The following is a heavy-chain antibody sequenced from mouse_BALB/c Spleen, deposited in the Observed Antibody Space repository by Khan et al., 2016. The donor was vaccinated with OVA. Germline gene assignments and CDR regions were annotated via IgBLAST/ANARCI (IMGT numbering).Heavy chain of an antibody. CDR1: GFSLSRYN. J-gene: IGHJ4*01. CDR3: ARAYYRYDGYYAMDY. D-gene: IGHD2-14*01. V-gene: IGHV2-6-4*01. Sequence: QVQLKESGPGLVAHSQSLSITCTVSGFSLSRYNIHWVRQPPGKGLEWLGMIWGGGGTDYNSTLKSRLSIRKDNSKSQVLLKMNSLQTDDTAMYFCARAYYRYDGYYAMDYWGQGTSVTVSS. CDR2: IWGGGGT.